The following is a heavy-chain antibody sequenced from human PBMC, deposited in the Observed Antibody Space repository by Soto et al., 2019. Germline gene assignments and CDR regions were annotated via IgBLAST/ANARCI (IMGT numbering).Heavy chain of an antibody. D-gene: IGHD1-20*01. CDR3: ARHSPLTADYYYYMDV. CDR1: GGSISSYY. CDR2: IYYSGST. V-gene: IGHV4-59*08. Sequence: SETLSLTCTVSGGSISSYYWSWIRQPPGKGLEWIGYIYYSGSTNYNPSLKSRVTISVDTSKNQFSLKLSSVTAADTAVYYCARHSPLTADYYYYMDVWGKGTTVTVSS. J-gene: IGHJ6*03.